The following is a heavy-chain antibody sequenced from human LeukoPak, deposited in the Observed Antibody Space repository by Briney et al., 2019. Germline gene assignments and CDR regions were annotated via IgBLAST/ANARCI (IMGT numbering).Heavy chain of an antibody. CDR3: AKDYVFFGGYSYGNFDY. J-gene: IGHJ4*02. Sequence: GGSLRLSCAASGFTFSSYGTHWVRQAPGKGLEWVAVISYDGSNKYYADSVKGRFTISRDNSKNTLYLQMNSLRAEDTAVYYCAKDYVFFGGYSYGNFDYWGQGTLVTVSS. CDR1: GFTFSSYG. CDR2: ISYDGSNK. V-gene: IGHV3-30*18. D-gene: IGHD5-18*01.